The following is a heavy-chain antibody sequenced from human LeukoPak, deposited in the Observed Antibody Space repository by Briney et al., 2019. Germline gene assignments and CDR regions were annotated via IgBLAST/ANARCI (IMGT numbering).Heavy chain of an antibody. D-gene: IGHD3-10*01. Sequence: GGSLRLSCAASGFTFSSYAMSWVRQAPGKGLEWVSAISGSGGSTYYADSVKGRFTISRDNSKNTLYLQMSSLRAEDTAVYYCTKTHFYGSGSPISLDYWGQGILVTVSS. CDR3: TKTHFYGSGSPISLDY. V-gene: IGHV3-23*01. CDR2: ISGSGGST. CDR1: GFTFSSYA. J-gene: IGHJ4*02.